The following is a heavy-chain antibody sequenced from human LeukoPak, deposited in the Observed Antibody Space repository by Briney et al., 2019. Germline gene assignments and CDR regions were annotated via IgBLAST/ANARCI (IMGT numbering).Heavy chain of an antibody. CDR2: IGTAGDT. J-gene: IGHJ2*01. V-gene: IGHV3-13*04. CDR1: GFTFSGYD. CDR3: ARQSRLLPYWYLDL. Sequence: PGGSLRLSCAASGFTFSGYDRHCVRQATGKGLEWVSAIGTAGDTYYPGSVKGRFTISRENAKNSLYLQMNSLRAGDTAVYYCARQSRLLPYWYLDLWGRGTLVTVSS. D-gene: IGHD2-21*02.